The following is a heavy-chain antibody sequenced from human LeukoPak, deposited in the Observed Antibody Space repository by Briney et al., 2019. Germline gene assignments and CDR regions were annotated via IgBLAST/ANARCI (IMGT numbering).Heavy chain of an antibody. CDR2: ISAYNGNT. V-gene: IGHV1-18*01. Sequence: ASVKVSCKASGYTFTSYGISWVRQAPGQGLEWMGWISAYNGNTNYAQKFQGRVTMTRDTSISTAYMELSRLRSDDTAVYYCARAGTVEMTPLDYWGQGTLVTVSS. J-gene: IGHJ4*02. CDR1: GYTFTSYG. CDR3: ARAGTVEMTPLDY. D-gene: IGHD5-24*01.